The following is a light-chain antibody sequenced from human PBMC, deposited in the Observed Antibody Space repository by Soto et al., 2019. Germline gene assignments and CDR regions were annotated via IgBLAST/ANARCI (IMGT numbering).Light chain of an antibody. V-gene: IGKV1-5*01. CDR2: DAS. CDR3: QQYNSYSWS. CDR1: ESVSKW. Sequence: DIQMTQSPSFLSASVGDKVTITCRATESVSKWLAWYQEKPGNPPRPLIYDASTLESGVPSRFSGSGSGTEFTLTISSLQADDFAIYYCQQYNSYSWSFGLGTKVEMK. J-gene: IGKJ1*01.